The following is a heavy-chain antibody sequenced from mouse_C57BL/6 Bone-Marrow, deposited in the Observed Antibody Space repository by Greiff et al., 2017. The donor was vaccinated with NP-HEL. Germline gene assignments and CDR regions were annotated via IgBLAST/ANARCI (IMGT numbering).Heavy chain of an antibody. Sequence: EVHLVESGGGLVQPGESLKLSCESNEYEFPSHDMYWVRQTPEKRLEWVAYISNGGGSTYYPDTVKGRFTISRDNAKNTLYLQMSRLKSEDTAMYYCARHGYYGSSSYYAMDYWGQGTSVTVSS. D-gene: IGHD1-1*01. CDR3: ARHGYYGSSSYYAMDY. CDR2: ISNGGGST. J-gene: IGHJ4*01. CDR1: EYEFPSHD. V-gene: IGHV5-12*01.